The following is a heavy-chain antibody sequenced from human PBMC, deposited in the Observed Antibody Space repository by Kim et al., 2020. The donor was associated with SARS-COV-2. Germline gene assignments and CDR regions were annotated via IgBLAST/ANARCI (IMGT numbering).Heavy chain of an antibody. V-gene: IGHV3-48*02. D-gene: IGHD3-16*01. CDR3: ARSVGHLDC. Sequence: SGTRSTAEAVRGRITISRDDAKNSLFLQMNSLRDEDTAVYYCARSVGHLDCWGQGTLLTVSS. J-gene: IGHJ4*02. CDR2: SGTR.